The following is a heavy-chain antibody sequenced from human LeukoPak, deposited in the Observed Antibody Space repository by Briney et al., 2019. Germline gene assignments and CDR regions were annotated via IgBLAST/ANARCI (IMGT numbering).Heavy chain of an antibody. V-gene: IGHV3-21*01. CDR2: TASHSGYT. Sequence: GGSLRLSCAASGFTFSTYKMNWVRQAPGKGLEWVSSTASHSGYTFYADSVKGRFTISRDNAKNSLSLQMNSLRAEDTAVYYCAREGTGTWDDAFDIWGQGTMVTVSS. CDR1: GFTFSTYK. CDR3: AREGTGTWDDAFDI. D-gene: IGHD3-10*01. J-gene: IGHJ3*02.